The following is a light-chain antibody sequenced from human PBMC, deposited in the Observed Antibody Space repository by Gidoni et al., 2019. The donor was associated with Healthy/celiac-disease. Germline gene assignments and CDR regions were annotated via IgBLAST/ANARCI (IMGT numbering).Light chain of an antibody. CDR3: QSYDSILRGYV. V-gene: IGLV1-40*01. Sequence: PGPRATISCTGSSSNIGAGYDVHWYQQFPGTAPKHLIYGNSNRPSGVPDRFSGSKSGTSASLAITGLQAEDEADYYGQSYDSILRGYVFGTGTKVTVL. J-gene: IGLJ1*01. CDR1: SSNIGAGYD. CDR2: GNS.